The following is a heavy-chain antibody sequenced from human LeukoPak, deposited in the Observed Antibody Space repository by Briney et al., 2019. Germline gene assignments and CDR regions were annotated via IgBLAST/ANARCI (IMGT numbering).Heavy chain of an antibody. J-gene: IGHJ4*02. Sequence: GRSLGLSCAASGFTFSSYGMHWVRQAPGKGLEWVAVISYDGSNKYYADSVKGRFTISRDNSKNTLYLQMNSLRAEDTAVYYCANLGNYWGQGTLVTVSS. CDR3: ANLGNY. CDR2: ISYDGSNK. D-gene: IGHD3-16*01. CDR1: GFTFSSYG. V-gene: IGHV3-30*18.